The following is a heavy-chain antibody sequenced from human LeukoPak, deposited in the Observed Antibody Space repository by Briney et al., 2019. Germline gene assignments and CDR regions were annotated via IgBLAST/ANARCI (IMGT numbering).Heavy chain of an antibody. V-gene: IGHV3-48*01. CDR1: GFTFSPYT. Sequence: GGSLRLSCAASGFTFSPYTMHWFRQPPGKGLEWISYINTGSTTIYYADSVKGRFTVSRDNAKNSLYLHMNSLRAEDTAVYYCARDSFVREFDVWGQGTMVTVSS. CDR2: INTGSTTI. CDR3: ARDSFVREFDV. D-gene: IGHD3-10*01. J-gene: IGHJ3*01.